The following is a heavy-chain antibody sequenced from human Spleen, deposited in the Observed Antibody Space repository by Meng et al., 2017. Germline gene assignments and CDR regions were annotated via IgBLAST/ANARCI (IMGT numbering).Heavy chain of an antibody. J-gene: IGHJ3*02. CDR1: GGSFSDYY. V-gene: IGHV4-34*01. CDR3: ARWVVVITSAFDI. Sequence: SETLSLTCVVSGGSFSDYYWSWIRQPPGKGLEWIGEINHSGSTNYNPSLKSRVTISVDTSKNQFSLKLSSVTAADTAVYYCARWVVVITSAFDIWGQGTMVTVSS. CDR2: INHSGST. D-gene: IGHD3-22*01.